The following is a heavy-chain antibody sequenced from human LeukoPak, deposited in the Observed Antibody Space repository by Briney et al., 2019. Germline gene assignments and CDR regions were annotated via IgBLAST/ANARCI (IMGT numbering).Heavy chain of an antibody. CDR1: GGYISSSCYY. J-gene: IGHJ4*02. V-gene: IGHV4-39*01. Sequence: SETLSLTCTVSGGYISSSCYYWGWIRQPPGKGLEWIGSIYYSGSTYYNPSLKSRVTISVDTSKDQFSLKLSSVTAADTAVYYCASLSYSSGWTFDYWGQGTLVTVSS. CDR3: ASLSYSSGWTFDY. D-gene: IGHD6-19*01. CDR2: IYYSGST.